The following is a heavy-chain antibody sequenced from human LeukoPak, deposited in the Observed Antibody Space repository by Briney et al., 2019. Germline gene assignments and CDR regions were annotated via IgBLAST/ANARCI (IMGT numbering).Heavy chain of an antibody. J-gene: IGHJ2*01. CDR2: IWYDGSNK. Sequence: GGSLRLSCAASGFTFSSYGMHWVRQAPGKGLEWVAVIWYDGSNKYYADSVKGRFTISRDNSKNTLYLQMNSLRAEDTAVYYCARDRATVVTLSWYFDLWGRGTLVTVSS. D-gene: IGHD4-23*01. CDR1: GFTFSSYG. V-gene: IGHV3-33*01. CDR3: ARDRATVVTLSWYFDL.